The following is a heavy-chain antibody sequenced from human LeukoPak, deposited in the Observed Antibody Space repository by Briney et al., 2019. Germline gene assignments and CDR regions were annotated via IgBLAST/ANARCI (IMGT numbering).Heavy chain of an antibody. Sequence: GGSLRLSCTASGFSFSDHYMTWMRHAPGKGLQWISYITSSGRSTDYADSVKGRFIISRDNAMNSVFLQMSSLRVDDTAVYYCTRDPDYGDPDWGQGTLVTVSS. V-gene: IGHV3-11*01. CDR2: ITSSGRST. J-gene: IGHJ4*02. CDR1: GFSFSDHY. D-gene: IGHD2-21*01. CDR3: TRDPDYGDPD.